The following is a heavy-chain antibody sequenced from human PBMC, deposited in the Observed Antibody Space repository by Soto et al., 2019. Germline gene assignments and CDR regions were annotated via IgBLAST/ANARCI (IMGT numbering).Heavy chain of an antibody. J-gene: IGHJ4*02. CDR1: GFTFSTYW. CDR3: SRSLNS. CDR2: INQDGSEK. V-gene: IGHV3-7*01. Sequence: GGSLRLSCAASGFTFSTYWMDWVRQTPGKGLEWVANINQDGSEKNYVDSVRGRFTIYRDNAKNSLYLQMSSLTAEDSALYYCSRSLNSWGQGTLVTVSS.